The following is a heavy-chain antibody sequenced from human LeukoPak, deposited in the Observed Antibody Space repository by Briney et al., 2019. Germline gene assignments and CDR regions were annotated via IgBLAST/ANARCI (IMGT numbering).Heavy chain of an antibody. V-gene: IGHV4-30-4*08. CDR2: IYYSGST. J-gene: IGHJ5*02. CDR3: ARGASNKGDSYKWFDP. CDR1: GGSISSGGYF. Sequence: PSETLSLTCTVSGGSISSGGYFWSWVRQPPGKGLEWMGYIYYSGSTYYNPSLKSRVTMSVDTSKNQFSLKLTSVIAADMAVYYCARGASNKGDSYKWFDPWGQGTLVTVSS. D-gene: IGHD3-16*01.